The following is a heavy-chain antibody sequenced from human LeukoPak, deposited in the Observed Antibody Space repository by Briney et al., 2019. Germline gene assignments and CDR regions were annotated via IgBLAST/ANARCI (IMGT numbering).Heavy chain of an antibody. J-gene: IGHJ4*02. CDR3: ASILPYGILTGYTPDFDY. CDR2: IKQDGSEK. Sequence: HPGGSLRLTCAASGFTFSSYWMSWVSQAPGKGLERVPNIKQDGSEKYYVDSVTGRFTISRDNAKNSLYLQMNSLRAEDTAVYYCASILPYGILTGYTPDFDYWGQGTLVTVSS. CDR1: GFTFSSYW. D-gene: IGHD3-9*01. V-gene: IGHV3-7*01.